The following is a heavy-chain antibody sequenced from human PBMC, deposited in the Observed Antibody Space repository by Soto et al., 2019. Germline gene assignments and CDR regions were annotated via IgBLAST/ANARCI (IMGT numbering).Heavy chain of an antibody. D-gene: IGHD3-9*01. CDR2: IYYSGST. J-gene: IGHJ4*02. CDR1: GGSISSGGYY. CDR3: ARAGILTGYALDY. Sequence: PSETLSLTCTVSGGSISSGGYYWSWILQHPGKGLEWIGYIYYSGSTYYNPSLKSRVTISVDTSKNQFSLKLSSVTAADTAVYYCARAGILTGYALDYWGQGTLVTVSS. V-gene: IGHV4-31*03.